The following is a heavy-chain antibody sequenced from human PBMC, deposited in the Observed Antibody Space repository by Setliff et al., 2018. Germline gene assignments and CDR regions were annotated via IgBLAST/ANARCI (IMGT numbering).Heavy chain of an antibody. V-gene: IGHV1-69*11. CDR1: GGAFSNYG. D-gene: IGHD3-3*01. CDR2: IIPILETT. CDR3: ARWNGSGYFSYNWFDM. Sequence: ASVKVSCKVSGGAFSNYGLTWVRQAPGQGLVWMGRIIPILETTNYAQNFQGRVSITADESTRTAYMELSRLTFEDTAVYYCARWNGSGYFSYNWFDMWGQGTLVTVSS. J-gene: IGHJ5*02.